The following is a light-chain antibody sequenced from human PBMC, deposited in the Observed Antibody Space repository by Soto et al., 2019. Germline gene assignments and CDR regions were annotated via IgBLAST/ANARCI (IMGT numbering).Light chain of an antibody. Sequence: DIQMTQSPSTLSASVGDRVTITCRASQSISTWLAWYQHKPGKAPNLLIYKASSLEGGVPSRFSGSGSGTEFTLTISSLQPDDVATYYCQQYGRYRTFGQGTKVEIK. V-gene: IGKV1-5*03. CDR2: KAS. CDR1: QSISTW. J-gene: IGKJ1*01. CDR3: QQYGRYRT.